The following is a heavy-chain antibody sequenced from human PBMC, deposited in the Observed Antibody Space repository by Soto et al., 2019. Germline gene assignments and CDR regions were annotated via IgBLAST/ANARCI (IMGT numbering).Heavy chain of an antibody. CDR3: ARGLRIFGVGIPNWFDP. Sequence: RGPLRLSCAASGFTFRSYSMNWVRLAPGKGLEWVSYITSSSSTIYYADSMKGRFTISRDNAKNSLYLQMNSLRDEDTAEYDCARGLRIFGVGIPNWFDPWGQGTLVTVYS. CDR2: ITSSSSTI. CDR1: GFTFRSYS. D-gene: IGHD3-3*01. J-gene: IGHJ5*02. V-gene: IGHV3-48*02.